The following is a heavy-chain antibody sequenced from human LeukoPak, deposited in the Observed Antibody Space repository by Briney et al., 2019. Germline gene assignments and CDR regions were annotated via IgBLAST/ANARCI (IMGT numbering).Heavy chain of an antibody. Sequence: GASVKVSCKASGYTFTSYDINWVRQATGQGLGWMGWMNPNSGNTGYAQKFQGRVTITRNTSISTAYMELSSLRSEDTAVYYCARGLYDFWSGYSPFDYWGQGTLVTVSS. CDR2: MNPNSGNT. CDR1: GYTFTSYD. CDR3: ARGLYDFWSGYSPFDY. V-gene: IGHV1-8*03. D-gene: IGHD3-3*01. J-gene: IGHJ4*02.